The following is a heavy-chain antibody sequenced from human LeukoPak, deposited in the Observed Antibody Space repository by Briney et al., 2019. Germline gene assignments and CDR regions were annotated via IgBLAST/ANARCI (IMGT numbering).Heavy chain of an antibody. V-gene: IGHV1-8*03. Sequence: ASVKVSCKASGYTFTRYDINWVRQATGQGLEWMGWINLKSGNTGHAQKFQGRVTITRDTSISTVYLELSSLRSEDTALYFCTRVDGSPDYWGQGTLVSVSS. CDR1: GYTFTRYD. D-gene: IGHD2-15*01. J-gene: IGHJ4*02. CDR3: TRVDGSPDY. CDR2: INLKSGNT.